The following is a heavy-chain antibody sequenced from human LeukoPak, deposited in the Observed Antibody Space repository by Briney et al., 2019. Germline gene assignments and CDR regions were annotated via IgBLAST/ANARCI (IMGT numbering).Heavy chain of an antibody. D-gene: IGHD2-15*01. CDR2: IYSGGST. J-gene: IGHJ6*02. CDR3: ARDRRYYSGGSCFPGMDV. CDR1: GFTFSSYS. Sequence: GGSLRLSCAASGFTFSSYSMNWVRQAPGKGLEWVSVIYSGGSTYYADSVKGRFTISRHNSKNTLYLQMNSLRAEDTAVYYCARDRRYYSGGSCFPGMDVWGQGTTVTVSS. V-gene: IGHV3-53*04.